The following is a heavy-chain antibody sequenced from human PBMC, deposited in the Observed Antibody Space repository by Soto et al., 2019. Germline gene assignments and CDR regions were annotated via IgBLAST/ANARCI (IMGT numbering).Heavy chain of an antibody. Sequence: QVQLQESGPGLVKPSETLSLTCTVSSGSISTYYWSWIRQPPGKGLEWIGYIYYTGSTNYNPSLKTRVAISMDTPKNQFSINLTSVTAADTSVYYRAGATNSADLDFWGLGTLVTVSS. J-gene: IGHJ4*02. D-gene: IGHD1-26*01. CDR1: SGSISTYY. V-gene: IGHV4-59*01. CDR2: IYYTGST. CDR3: AGATNSADLDF.